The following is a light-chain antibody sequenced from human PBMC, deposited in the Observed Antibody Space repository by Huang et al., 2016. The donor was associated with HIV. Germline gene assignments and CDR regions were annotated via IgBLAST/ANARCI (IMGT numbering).Light chain of an antibody. V-gene: IGKV2D-29*01. CDR3: MQSIEVPLT. CDR2: EVS. Sequence: DIVMTQTPFSLSVTPGQPASISCKSSRSLLHSNGKTYLYWYLQKAGQPPQLLMYEVSNRVSGGPQRFSGSGSGTDFTLKISRVEAEDVGFYYCMQSIEVPLTFGAGTKVEIK. CDR1: RSLLHSNGKTY. J-gene: IGKJ4*01.